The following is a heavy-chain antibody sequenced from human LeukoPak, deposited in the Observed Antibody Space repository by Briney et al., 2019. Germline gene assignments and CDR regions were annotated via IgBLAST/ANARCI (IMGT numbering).Heavy chain of an antibody. CDR3: AGAGIAAAGTFDY. J-gene: IGHJ4*02. Sequence: GGSLRLSCAASGFTFSSYAMHWVRQAPGKGLEWVAVISYDGSNKYYADSVKGRFTISRDSSKNTLYLQMNSLRAEDTAVYYCAGAGIAAAGTFDYWGQGTLVTVSS. CDR2: ISYDGSNK. D-gene: IGHD6-13*01. V-gene: IGHV3-30*01. CDR1: GFTFSSYA.